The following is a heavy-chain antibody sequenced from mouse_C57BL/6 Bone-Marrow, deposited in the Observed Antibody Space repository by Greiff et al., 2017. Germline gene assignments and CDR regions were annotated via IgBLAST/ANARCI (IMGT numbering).Heavy chain of an antibody. CDR3: ARVGLIYYYSRGAMDY. CDR1: GYTFTDYY. CDR2: IYPGSGNT. V-gene: IGHV1-76*01. D-gene: IGHD1-1*01. Sequence: QVQLQQSGAELVRPGASVKLSCKASGYTFTDYYINWVKQRPGQGLEWIARIYPGSGNTYYNEKFNGKATLTAEKSSSTAYMQLSSLTSEDSAVYFCARVGLIYYYSRGAMDYWCQGTSVTVSS. J-gene: IGHJ4*01.